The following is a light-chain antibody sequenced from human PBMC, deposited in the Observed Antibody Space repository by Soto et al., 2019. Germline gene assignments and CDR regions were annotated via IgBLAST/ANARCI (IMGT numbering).Light chain of an antibody. J-gene: IGLJ1*01. CDR1: SSDVGGYNY. CDR2: EVS. CDR3: AAWDDSLNAL. V-gene: IGLV2-14*01. Sequence: QSVLTQPASVSGSPGQSITISCTGTSSDVGGYNYVSWYQQHPGKAPKLMIYEVSNRPSGVSNRFSGSKSGNTASLAISGLQPEDEADYYCAAWDDSLNALFGTGTKVTVL.